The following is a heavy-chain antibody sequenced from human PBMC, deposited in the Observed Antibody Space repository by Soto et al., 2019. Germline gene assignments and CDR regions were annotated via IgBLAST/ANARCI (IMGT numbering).Heavy chain of an antibody. CDR1: GFTFSSYG. V-gene: IGHV3-30*18. CDR2: ISYDGSNK. D-gene: IGHD3-16*02. Sequence: QVQLVESGGGVVQPGRSLRLSCAASGFTFSSYGMHWVRQAPGKGLEWVAVISYDGSNKYYADSVKGRFTISRDNSKNTLYLQMKSLRAEDAAMDYCAKSGVITFGGVSVFIDYWGQGTLVTVSS. J-gene: IGHJ4*02. CDR3: AKSGVITFGGVSVFIDY.